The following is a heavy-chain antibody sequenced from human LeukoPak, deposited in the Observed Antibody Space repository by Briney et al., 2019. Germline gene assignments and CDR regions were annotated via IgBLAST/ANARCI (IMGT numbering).Heavy chain of an antibody. CDR3: ARVLGEWLENWFDP. CDR1: GGTFSSYA. D-gene: IGHD3-16*01. V-gene: IGHV1-69*01. CDR2: IIPIFGTA. Sequence: SVKVSCKTSGGTFSSYAISWVRQAPGQGLEWMGGIIPIFGTANYAQKFQGRVTITADESTSTAYMELSSLRSEDTAVYYCARVLGEWLENWFDPWGQGTLVTVSS. J-gene: IGHJ5*02.